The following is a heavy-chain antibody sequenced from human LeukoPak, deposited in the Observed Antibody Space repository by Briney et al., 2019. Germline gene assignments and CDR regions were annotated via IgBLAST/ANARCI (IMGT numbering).Heavy chain of an antibody. J-gene: IGHJ4*02. CDR1: GGSISTYY. CDR2: VSTSGTT. V-gene: IGHV4-4*07. CDR3: ARGSYYDTLTGYYRGSFDS. D-gene: IGHD3-9*01. Sequence: SETLSLTCTVSGGSISTYYWSWIRQPAEKGLEWIGRVSTSGTTQYNPSFKSQVTMSVDTSSNQFSLKLSSVTAADTAVYYWARGSYYDTLTGYYRGSFDSWGRGTLVTVSS.